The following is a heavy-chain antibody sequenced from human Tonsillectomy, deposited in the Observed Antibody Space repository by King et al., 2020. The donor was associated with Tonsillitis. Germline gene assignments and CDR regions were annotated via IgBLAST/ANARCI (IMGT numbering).Heavy chain of an antibody. CDR2: FDPEDGER. CDR1: GYTPSEFS. J-gene: IGHJ4*02. Sequence: QLVQSGAEVKKPGASVKVSCKVSGYTPSEFSMHWVRQAPGKGLEWMGGFDPEDGERMYAQKFQGRVTMTEDTSTDTGYMELSRLRSEDTAVYFCATGYSYPDYWGQGPLVTVSS. CDR3: ATGYSYPDY. V-gene: IGHV1-24*01. D-gene: IGHD5-18*01.